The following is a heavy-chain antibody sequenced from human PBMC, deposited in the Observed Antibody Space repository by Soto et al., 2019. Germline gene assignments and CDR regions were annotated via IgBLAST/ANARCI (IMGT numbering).Heavy chain of an antibody. CDR2: ISGSDGRT. CDR1: GFTFSSSA. CDR3: AKSLDINWKNWFDP. J-gene: IGHJ5*02. V-gene: IGHV3-23*01. D-gene: IGHD1-1*01. Sequence: EVQILESGGGLVQPGGSLRLSCAASGFTFSSSAMNWVRQAPGKGLEWVSVISGSDGRTYYADSVKGRFTISRDNSNTTLYLDINSLRAEDTAVYYCAKSLDINWKNWFDPWGQGTLVTVSS.